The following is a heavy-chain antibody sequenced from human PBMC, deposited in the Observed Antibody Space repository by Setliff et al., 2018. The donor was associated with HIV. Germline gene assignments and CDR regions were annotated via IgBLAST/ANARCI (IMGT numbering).Heavy chain of an antibody. V-gene: IGHV1-8*02. CDR3: TRGRHSQTAGAIKFAF. J-gene: IGHJ5*01. CDR1: GYTFINYD. Sequence: ASVKVSCKTSGYTFINYDINWVRRATGQGLEWMGWMNPNSSNSGYAQNFQGRVTMTLDTSISTAYMELSSLTSEDTAVCYCTRGRHSQTAGAIKFAFWGQGSLVTVSS. CDR2: MNPNSSNS. D-gene: IGHD3-10*01.